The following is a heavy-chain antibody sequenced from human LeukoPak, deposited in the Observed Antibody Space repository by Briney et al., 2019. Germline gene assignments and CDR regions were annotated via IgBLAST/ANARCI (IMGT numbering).Heavy chain of an antibody. CDR3: AREPAGTYGRYHDY. CDR1: GFSFRSCT. CDR2: ITDGGGHS. D-gene: IGHD1-7*01. J-gene: IGHJ4*02. V-gene: IGHV3-23*01. Sequence: GGSLRLPCAASGFSFRSCTMGWVRQAPGKGLEWVSTITDGGGHSYYADSMKARFRVSRDNFKNTLYLQMGSLRSEDTALYYFAREPAGTYGRYHDYGSQGTLVTVPS.